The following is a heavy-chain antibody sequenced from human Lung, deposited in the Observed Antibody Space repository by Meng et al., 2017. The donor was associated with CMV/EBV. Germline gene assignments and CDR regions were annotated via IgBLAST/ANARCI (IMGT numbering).Heavy chain of an antibody. V-gene: IGHV3-53*01. Sequence: GESXKISXAASGFTVSSNYMSWVRRAPGKGLEWVSVIYSGGSTYYADSVKGRFTISRDNSKNTLYLQMNSLRAEDTAVYYCARGRGSSWYVFVYWGQGTLVTVSS. CDR1: GFTVSSNY. D-gene: IGHD6-13*01. CDR3: ARGRGSSWYVFVY. J-gene: IGHJ4*02. CDR2: IYSGGST.